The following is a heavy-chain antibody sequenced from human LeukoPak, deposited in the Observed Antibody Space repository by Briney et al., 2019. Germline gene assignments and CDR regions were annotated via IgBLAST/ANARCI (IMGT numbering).Heavy chain of an antibody. CDR2: ISGSGGST. D-gene: IGHD4/OR15-4a*01. J-gene: IGHJ3*02. CDR3: ANLEGAYAFDI. V-gene: IGHV3-23*01. Sequence: GGSLRLSCAASGFTFSSYAMSWVRQAPGKGLEWVSAISGSGGSTYYADSAKGRFTIPRDNSKNTLYLQMNSLRAEDTAVYYCANLEGAYAFDIWGQGTMVTVSS. CDR1: GFTFSSYA.